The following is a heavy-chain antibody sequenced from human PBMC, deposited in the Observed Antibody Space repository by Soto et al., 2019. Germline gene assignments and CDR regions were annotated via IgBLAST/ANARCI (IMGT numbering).Heavy chain of an antibody. D-gene: IGHD2-15*01. CDR3: ARAGYCSGGSCYLNWFDP. J-gene: IGHJ5*02. V-gene: IGHV4-30-2*01. CDR1: GGSISSGGYS. Sequence: SETLSLTCAVSGGSISSGGYSWSWIRQPPGKGLEWIGYIYRSGSTYYNPSLKSRVTISVDRSKNQFSLKLSSVTAADTAVYYCARAGYCSGGSCYLNWFDPWGQGTLVTVSS. CDR2: IYRSGST.